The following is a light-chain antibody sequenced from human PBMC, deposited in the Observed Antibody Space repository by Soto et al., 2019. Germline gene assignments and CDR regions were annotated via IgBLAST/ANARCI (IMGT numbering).Light chain of an antibody. J-gene: IGKJ1*01. CDR2: RAS. CDR3: QQYSHYSRT. CDR1: QSVDTW. Sequence: DIQLTQAPSSLSASVGDRVTITCRASQSVDTWLAWYQQKPGKAPNLLISRASTLKSGVPSRFSGSGSGTEFTLPINSLHPDDFATYYCQQYSHYSRTFGQGTKVEI. V-gene: IGKV1-5*03.